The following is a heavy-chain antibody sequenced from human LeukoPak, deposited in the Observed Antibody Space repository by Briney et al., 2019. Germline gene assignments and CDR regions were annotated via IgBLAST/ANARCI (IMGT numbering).Heavy chain of an antibody. CDR1: GGSISSGSYY. D-gene: IGHD5-24*01. J-gene: IGHJ4*02. CDR2: IYTSGST. Sequence: PSQTLSLTCTVSGGSISSGSYYWSWIRQPAGKGLEWIGRIYTSGSTNYNPSLKSRVTISVDTSKNQFSLKLSSVTAADTAVYYCARMRWLHYWGQGTLVTVSS. CDR3: ARMRWLHY. V-gene: IGHV4-61*02.